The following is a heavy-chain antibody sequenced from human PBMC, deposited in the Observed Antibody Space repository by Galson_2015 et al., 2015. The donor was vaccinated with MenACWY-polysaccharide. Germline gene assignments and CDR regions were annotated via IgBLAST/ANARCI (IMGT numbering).Heavy chain of an antibody. V-gene: IGHV3-9*01. Sequence: SLRLSCAASGFTFDDYAMHWVRQAPGKGLEWVSGISWNSGSIGYADSVKGRFTISRDNAKNSLYLQMNSLRAEDTALYYCAKEGGWNDVIYYGMDVWGQGTTVTVSS. J-gene: IGHJ6*02. CDR1: GFTFDDYA. CDR2: ISWNSGSI. D-gene: IGHD1-1*01. CDR3: AKEGGWNDVIYYGMDV.